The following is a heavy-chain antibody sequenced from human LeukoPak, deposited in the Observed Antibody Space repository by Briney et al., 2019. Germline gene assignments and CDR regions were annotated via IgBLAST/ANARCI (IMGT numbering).Heavy chain of an antibody. Sequence: SVKVSCKASGGTFSSYAISWVRQAPGQGLERIGGLTPLFGSANYAQKSQGRVTITTDESTTTAYMELSSLRSEDTAMYYCALLMTTLFDYWGQGTLVTVSS. CDR3: ALLMTTLFDY. J-gene: IGHJ4*02. CDR2: LTPLFGSA. CDR1: GGTFSSYA. V-gene: IGHV1-69*05. D-gene: IGHD4-11*01.